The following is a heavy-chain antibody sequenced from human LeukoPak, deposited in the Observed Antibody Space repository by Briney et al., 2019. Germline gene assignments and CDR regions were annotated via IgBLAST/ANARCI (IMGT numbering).Heavy chain of an antibody. CDR2: ISSSGSTI. Sequence: GGSLRLSCAASGFTFSDYYMSWIRQAPGKGLEWVSYISSSGSTIYYADSVKGRFTISRDNAKNSLYLQMNSLRAEDTAVYYCARTLPWFGELSPTFDYWGQGTLVTVSS. V-gene: IGHV3-11*01. CDR1: GFTFSDYY. CDR3: ARTLPWFGELSPTFDY. D-gene: IGHD3-10*01. J-gene: IGHJ4*02.